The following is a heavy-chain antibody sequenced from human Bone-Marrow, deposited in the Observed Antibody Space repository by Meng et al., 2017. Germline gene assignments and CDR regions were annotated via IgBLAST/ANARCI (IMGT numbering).Heavy chain of an antibody. J-gene: IGHJ1*01. Sequence: QQWAPDLFKPSATSALPGAVYGGSFSGSYWSWIRQPPGKGLEWIGEINHSGSTNYNPSLKSRVTISVDTSKNQFSLKLSSVTAADTAVYYCARGPLSAAGTMGYFQHWGQGTLVTVSS. V-gene: IGHV4-34*01. D-gene: IGHD6-13*01. CDR1: GGSFSGSY. CDR3: ARGPLSAAGTMGYFQH. CDR2: INHSGST.